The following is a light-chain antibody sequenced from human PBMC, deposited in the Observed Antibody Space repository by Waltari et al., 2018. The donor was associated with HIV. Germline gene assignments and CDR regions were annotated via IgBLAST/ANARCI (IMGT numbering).Light chain of an antibody. CDR3: QQYNNWWT. V-gene: IGKV3-15*01. J-gene: IGKJ1*01. Sequence: EIVMTQSPATLSVSPGERATLSCRASQSIGSTIAWYQQKPGQAPRLLIYGASTRATGIPARFSGTGSGTEFTLTIGSLQSEDFAVYYCQQYNNWWTFGLGTKVEI. CDR2: GAS. CDR1: QSIGST.